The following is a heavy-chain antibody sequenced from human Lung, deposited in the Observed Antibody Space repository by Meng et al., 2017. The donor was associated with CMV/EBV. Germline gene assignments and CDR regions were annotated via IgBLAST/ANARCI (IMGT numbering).Heavy chain of an antibody. J-gene: IGHJ4*02. CDR1: RGSISSSSYY. CDR3: VTETGYNYDN. CDR2: IYFSGNT. D-gene: IGHD5-24*01. Sequence: LQYREPGPGQVPPPEPPSSPCMVSRGSISSSSYYWGWIRQSPGKGLEWIGSIYFSGNTYYNPSLKSRVTMSVGTAQNKFSLTLRSVTAADTAVYYCVTETGYNYDNWGQGALVTVSS. V-gene: IGHV4-39*07.